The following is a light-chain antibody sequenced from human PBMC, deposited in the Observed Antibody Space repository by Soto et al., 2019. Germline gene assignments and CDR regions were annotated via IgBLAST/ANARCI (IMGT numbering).Light chain of an antibody. J-gene: IGKJ3*01. CDR1: QSVNLNY. Sequence: IVLTQSPGTLSLSPGESATLSCRASQSVNLNYLAWYQQKPGQAPRLLIYGASSRATGIPDRFSGSGSGTEFTLTVSRLEPEDFAVYYCQQYGRSPFTFGPGTKVDIK. V-gene: IGKV3-20*01. CDR2: GAS. CDR3: QQYGRSPFT.